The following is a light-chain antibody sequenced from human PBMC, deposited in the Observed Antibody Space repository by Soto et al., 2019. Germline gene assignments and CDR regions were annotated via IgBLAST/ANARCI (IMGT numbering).Light chain of an antibody. CDR3: CSSAPESTYV. J-gene: IGLJ1*01. CDR2: KGT. Sequence: QSVLAQPASVSGSPGQSITISCTGTSSDVGAYNSVSWYQQHPHKAPQVIIYKGTQRPSGVSNRFSGSTSGNAASLTISGLQADDEADYFCCSSAPESTYVFGNGTKV. CDR1: SSDVGAYNS. V-gene: IGLV2-23*01.